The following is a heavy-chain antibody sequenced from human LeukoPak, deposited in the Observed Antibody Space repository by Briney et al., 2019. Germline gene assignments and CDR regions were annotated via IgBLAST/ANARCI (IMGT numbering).Heavy chain of an antibody. V-gene: IGHV3-73*01. J-gene: IGHJ4*02. Sequence: GGSLRLSCAASGFTLSASALHWVRQASGKGLEWVGRIRSKVNNHATAYAASVEGRFTISRDDSKNMAYLQMNSLKIEDTALYYCTRQGGRYPFDYWGQGTLVTVSS. CDR1: GFTLSASA. CDR3: TRQGGRYPFDY. D-gene: IGHD1-26*01. CDR2: IRSKVNNHAT.